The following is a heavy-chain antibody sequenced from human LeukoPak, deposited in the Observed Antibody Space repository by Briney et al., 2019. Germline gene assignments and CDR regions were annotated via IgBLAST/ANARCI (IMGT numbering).Heavy chain of an antibody. J-gene: IGHJ4*02. CDR1: GGSSSGYY. CDR2: INHSGST. CDR3: ARAFDYGGSLSFGY. V-gene: IGHV4-34*01. D-gene: IGHD4-23*01. Sequence: SETLSLTCAVYGGSSSGYYWSWIRQPPGKGLEWIGEINHSGSTNYNSSLKSRVTISVDTSKNQFSLKLSSVTAADTAVYYCARAFDYGGSLSFGYWGQGTLVTVSS.